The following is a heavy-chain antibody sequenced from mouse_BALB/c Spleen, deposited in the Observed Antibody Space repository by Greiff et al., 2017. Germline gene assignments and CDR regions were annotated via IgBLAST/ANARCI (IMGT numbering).Heavy chain of an antibody. CDR3: ARGWLPSMDY. V-gene: IGHV5-6-5*01. J-gene: IGHJ4*01. D-gene: IGHD2-2*01. CDR1: GFTFSSYA. Sequence: EVKLVESGGGLVKPGGSLKLSCAASGFTFSSYAMSWVRQTPEKRLEWVASISSGGSTYYPDSVKGRFTISRDNARNILYLQMSSLRSEDTAMYYCARGWLPSMDYWGQGTSVTVSS. CDR2: ISSGGST.